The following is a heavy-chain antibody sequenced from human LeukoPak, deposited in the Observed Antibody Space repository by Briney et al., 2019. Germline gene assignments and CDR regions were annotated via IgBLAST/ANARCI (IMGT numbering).Heavy chain of an antibody. D-gene: IGHD1-26*01. CDR2: IYHSGST. CDR3: AREGSTVLGYFDY. J-gene: IGHJ4*02. CDR1: GGSISSSNW. Sequence: SGTLSLTCAVSGGSISSSNWWSWVRQPPGKELEWIGEIYHSGSTNYNPSLKSRVTISVDKSKNQFSLKLSSVTAADTAVYYCAREGSTVLGYFDYWGQGTLVTVSS. V-gene: IGHV4-4*02.